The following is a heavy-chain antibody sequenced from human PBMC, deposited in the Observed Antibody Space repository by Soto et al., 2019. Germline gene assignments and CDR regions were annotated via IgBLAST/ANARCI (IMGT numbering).Heavy chain of an antibody. CDR1: GGSINSGGYY. V-gene: IGHV4-31*03. J-gene: IGHJ4*02. Sequence: QVQLQESGPGLVKPSQTLSLTCTVSGGSINSGGYYWSWIRQHPGKGLEWIGYIYNSGSTYYNPSVKSRVTISVDTSKNQFSLQLSSVTAADTAVYCCARGITMVRGVIHTPYFDYWGQGTLVTVSS. CDR3: ARGITMVRGVIHTPYFDY. CDR2: IYNSGST. D-gene: IGHD3-10*01.